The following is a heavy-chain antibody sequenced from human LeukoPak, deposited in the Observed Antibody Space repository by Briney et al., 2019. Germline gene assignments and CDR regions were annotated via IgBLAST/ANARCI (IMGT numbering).Heavy chain of an antibody. J-gene: IGHJ5*02. CDR3: ARGGSSWSEYNWFDP. V-gene: IGHV3-7*01. CDR1: GFSFSSYW. CDR2: INQNGSEK. D-gene: IGHD6-13*01. Sequence: GGSLRLSCAASGFSFSSYWMNWVRQAPGKGLEWVANINQNGSEKYYADSVKGRFTISRDNSKNTLYLQMNSLRAEDTAVYYCARGGSSWSEYNWFDPWGQGTLVTVSS.